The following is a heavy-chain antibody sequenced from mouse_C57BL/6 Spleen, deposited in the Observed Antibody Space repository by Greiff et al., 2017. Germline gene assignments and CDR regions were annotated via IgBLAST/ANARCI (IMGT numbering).Heavy chain of an antibody. CDR1: GYTFTDYT. CDR3: ARRSYYGSYFDY. D-gene: IGHD1-1*01. J-gene: IGHJ2*01. CDR2: IYPSDSST. Sequence: VQLQQSDAELVKPGASVKISCKVSGYTFTDYTIHWMKQRPEQGLEWIGNIYPSDSSTKYNEKFKGKATLSADKSSSTAYMQLNSLTSEDSAVYFCARRSYYGSYFDYWGQGTTLTVSS. V-gene: IGHV1-78*01.